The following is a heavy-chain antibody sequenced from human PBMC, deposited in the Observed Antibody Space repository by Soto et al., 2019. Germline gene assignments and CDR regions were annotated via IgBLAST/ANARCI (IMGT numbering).Heavy chain of an antibody. CDR3: ARDKITGLVDY. CDR2: INHSGST. J-gene: IGHJ4*02. Sequence: QVQLQQWGAGLLKPSETLSLTCAVYGGSFSGYYWTWLRQPPGTGLEWIGAINHSGSTNYNPSLKSRVSISVDTSKNQFSRKLTSVTAADTARYYCARDKITGLVDYCGQGTLVTVSS. D-gene: IGHD2-8*02. CDR1: GGSFSGYY. V-gene: IGHV4-34*01.